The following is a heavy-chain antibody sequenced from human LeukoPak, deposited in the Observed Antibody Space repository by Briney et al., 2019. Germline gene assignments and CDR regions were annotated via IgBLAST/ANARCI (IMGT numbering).Heavy chain of an antibody. D-gene: IGHD5-18*01. V-gene: IGHV3-23*01. CDR1: GFTVSSNY. CDR3: AKREGYGSIDY. J-gene: IGHJ4*02. Sequence: GGSLRLSCAASGFTVSSNYMSWVRQAPGKGLEWVSGISGSADNTYYADSVKGRFTISRDNSKNTVYLQMNSLRAEDAALYYCAKREGYGSIDYWGQGTLVTVSS. CDR2: ISGSADNT.